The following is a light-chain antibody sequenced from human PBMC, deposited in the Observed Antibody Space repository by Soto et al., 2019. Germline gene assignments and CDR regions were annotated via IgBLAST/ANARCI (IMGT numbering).Light chain of an antibody. CDR2: EAS. Sequence: EIVLTQSPATLSLSPGERATLSCRASQTVSSSLAWYQQKPGQAPRLLIYEASNRATGIPARFSGSGSGTDFILTISSLQPEDFATYYCQQANSFPLTFGGGTKVDIK. V-gene: IGKV3-11*01. CDR1: QTVSSS. CDR3: QQANSFPLT. J-gene: IGKJ4*01.